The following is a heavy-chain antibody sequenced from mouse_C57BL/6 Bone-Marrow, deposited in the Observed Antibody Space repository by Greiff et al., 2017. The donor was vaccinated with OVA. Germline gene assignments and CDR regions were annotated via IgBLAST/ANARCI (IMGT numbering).Heavy chain of an antibody. CDR2: ISNGGGST. J-gene: IGHJ3*01. D-gene: IGHD1-1*01. V-gene: IGHV5-12*01. CDR3: ARQEGSYYGSSYQAWFAY. Sequence: EVKVVESGGGLVQPGGSLKLSCAASGFTFSDYYMYWVRQTPEQRLEWVAYISNGGGSTYYPDTVKGRFTISRDNAKNTLYLQMSRLKSEDTAMYYCARQEGSYYGSSYQAWFAYWGQGTLVTVSA. CDR1: GFTFSDYY.